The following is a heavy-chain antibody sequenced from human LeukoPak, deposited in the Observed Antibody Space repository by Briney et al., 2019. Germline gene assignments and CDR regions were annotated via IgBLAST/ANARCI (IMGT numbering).Heavy chain of an antibody. V-gene: IGHV1-2*02. CDR2: INPYSGGI. D-gene: IGHD5-12*01. J-gene: IGHJ4*01. CDR1: GYTFTGFY. CDR3: ARDKAQDIVGTTADY. Sequence: GASVKVSCKASGYTFTGFYIHWVRQAPGHGLEWMGWINPYSGGINYAQSFQGRVTLTRDTSISTAYMELSSLRSDDTAIYYCARDKAQDIVGTTADYWGQGTLVTVSS.